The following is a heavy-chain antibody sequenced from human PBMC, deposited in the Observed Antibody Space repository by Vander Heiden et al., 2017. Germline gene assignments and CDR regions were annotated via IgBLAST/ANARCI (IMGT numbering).Heavy chain of an antibody. J-gene: IGHJ3*02. D-gene: IGHD1-1*01. V-gene: IGHV3-49*03. CDR1: GFIFGDSD. CDR2: IRSKVYGGTT. Sequence: EVQLVESGVGLLQPGRSLRLSCATSGFIFGDSDMSWFRQAPGKVLEWVSFIRSKVYGGTTEYAASVKGRFTISRDDSKTIAYLQMNSLKTEDTAVYYCARESRGAWRNHAFDIWGQGTMVTVSS. CDR3: ARESRGAWRNHAFDI.